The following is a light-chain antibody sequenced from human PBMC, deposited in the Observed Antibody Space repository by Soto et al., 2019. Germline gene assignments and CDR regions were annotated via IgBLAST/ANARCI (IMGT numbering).Light chain of an antibody. CDR3: SSYTVTSSVI. CDR1: SSDIGAFNY. V-gene: IGLV2-14*03. J-gene: IGLJ2*01. CDR2: DVT. Sequence: QSALTQPASVSGSPAQSITISCSGTSSDIGAFNYVSWYQHHPGKAPKVLIYDVTNRPSGISYRFSASKSGNTASLTISGLQAEDEAHYFCSSYTVTSSVIFGGGTQLTVL.